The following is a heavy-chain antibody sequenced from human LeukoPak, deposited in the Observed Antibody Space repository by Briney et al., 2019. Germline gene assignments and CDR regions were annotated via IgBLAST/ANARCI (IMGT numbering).Heavy chain of an antibody. V-gene: IGHV3-23*01. Sequence: PGGSLRLACAASGFTFSSYAMGSVRQAPGKGLGWVSAISGSGGSTYYAYSVKGLFTISRDNSKNTLYLKMDSLRAEDTAVYYCAKDLCHFDYWGQGTLVTVSS. J-gene: IGHJ4*02. CDR2: ISGSGGST. CDR3: AKDLCHFDY. CDR1: GFTFSSYA.